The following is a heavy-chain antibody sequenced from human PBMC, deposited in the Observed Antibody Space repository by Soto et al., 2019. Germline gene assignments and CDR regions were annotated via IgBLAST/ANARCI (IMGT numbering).Heavy chain of an antibody. CDR3: ARFDYDILTGYYTGADYYYYGMDV. Sequence: QVQLVESGGGVVQPGRSLRLSCAASGFTFSSYGMHWVRQAPGKGLEWVAVIWYDGSNKYYADSVKGRFTISRDNSKNTLYLQMNRLSAEDTAVYYCARFDYDILTGYYTGADYYYYGMDVWGQGTTVTVSS. CDR1: GFTFSSYG. J-gene: IGHJ6*02. D-gene: IGHD3-9*01. CDR2: IWYDGSNK. V-gene: IGHV3-33*01.